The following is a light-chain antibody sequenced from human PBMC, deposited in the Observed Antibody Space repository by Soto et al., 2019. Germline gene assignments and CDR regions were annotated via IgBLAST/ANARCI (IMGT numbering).Light chain of an antibody. CDR2: EVT. J-gene: IGLJ2*01. CDR1: SSDVGGYNF. CDR3: SSYTVSGTLI. V-gene: IGLV2-14*01. Sequence: QSVLTQPASVSGSPGQSITISCTGTSSDVGGYNFVSWYQQQPGKAPKLMVYEVTNRPSGVSYRFSGSKSGNTASLTISGLQAEDEADYFCSSYTVSGTLIFGGGTKLTVL.